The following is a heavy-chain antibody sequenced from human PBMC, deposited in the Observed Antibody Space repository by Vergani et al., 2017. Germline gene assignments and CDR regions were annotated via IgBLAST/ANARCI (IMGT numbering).Heavy chain of an antibody. V-gene: IGHV3-15*01. J-gene: IGHJ4*02. Sequence: VQLVESGGGLVKPGGSLRLSCAASGFSFSNAWMSWVRQAPGKGLEWIGHIKSKTDGGTTDYDAPVKGRFPIARDDSKNTLYLQLNSLKTEDTAVYYCTTDSRFLRYFDDWGQGTLVTVSS. CDR3: TTDSRFLRYFDD. CDR2: IKSKTDGGTT. D-gene: IGHD3-9*01. CDR1: GFSFSNAW.